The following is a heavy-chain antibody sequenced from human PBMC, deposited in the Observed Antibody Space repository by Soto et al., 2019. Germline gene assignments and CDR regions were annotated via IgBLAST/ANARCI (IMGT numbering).Heavy chain of an antibody. V-gene: IGHV1-18*01. CDR2: ISAYNGNT. CDR1: GYTFTSYG. D-gene: IGHD6-13*01. Sequence: ASVKVSCKASGYTFTSYGISWVRQAPGQGLEWMGWISAYNGNTNYAQKLQGRVTMTTDTSTSTAYMELRSLRSDDTAVYYCARDPDIAAAGTKRKKTHNWFDPWGQGTLVTVSS. J-gene: IGHJ5*02. CDR3: ARDPDIAAAGTKRKKTHNWFDP.